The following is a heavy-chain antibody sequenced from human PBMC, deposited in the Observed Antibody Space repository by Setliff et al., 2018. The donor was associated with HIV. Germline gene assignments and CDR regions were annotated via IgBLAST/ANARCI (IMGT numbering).Heavy chain of an antibody. CDR2: IRYDGGNK. D-gene: IGHD3-16*01. CDR3: AKDMNYNNDYPGVLGS. V-gene: IGHV3-30*02. CDR1: GFTFSSYG. J-gene: IGHJ4*02. Sequence: GGSLRLSCAASGFTFSSYGMHWVRQAPGKGLEWVAFIRYDGGNKYYADSVKGRFTISRDNSKNTLYLQMNSLRAEDTAVYYCAKDMNYNNDYPGVLGSWGRGTLVTVSS.